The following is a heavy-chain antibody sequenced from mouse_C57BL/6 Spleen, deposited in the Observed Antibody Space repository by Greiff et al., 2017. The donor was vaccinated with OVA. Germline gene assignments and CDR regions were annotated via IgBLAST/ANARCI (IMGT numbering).Heavy chain of an antibody. CDR3: AVLLRYYIDY. CDR2: INPNNGGT. J-gene: IGHJ2*01. CDR1: GYTFTDYN. D-gene: IGHD1-1*01. Sequence: VQLQQSGPELVKPGASVKMSCKASGYTFTDYNMHWVKQSHGKSLEWIGYINPNNGGTSYNQKFKGKATLTVNQSSSTAYMELRSLTSEESAVYYCAVLLRYYIDYWGQGTTLTVSS. V-gene: IGHV1-22*01.